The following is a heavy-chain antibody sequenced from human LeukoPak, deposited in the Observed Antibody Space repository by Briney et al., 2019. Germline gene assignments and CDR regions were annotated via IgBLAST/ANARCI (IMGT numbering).Heavy chain of an antibody. J-gene: IGHJ4*02. CDR2: ISYSGGT. CDR1: GGSISSYY. D-gene: IGHD3-9*01. Sequence: SETLSLTCTVSGGSISSYYWSWIRQPPGKGLEYIGYISYSGGTNYNPSLKSRVTISIDRSKNQFSLKLSSVTAADTAVYYCASVTTDYYSYFDYWGQGTQVTVSS. V-gene: IGHV4-59*01. CDR3: ASVTTDYYSYFDY.